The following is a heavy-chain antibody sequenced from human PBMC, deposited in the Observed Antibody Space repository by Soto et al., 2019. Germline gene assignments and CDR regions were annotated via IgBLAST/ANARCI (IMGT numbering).Heavy chain of an antibody. J-gene: IGHJ6*02. V-gene: IGHV5-10-1*01. CDR2: IDPSDSYT. Sequence: GESLKISCKGSGYSFTSYWISWVRQMPGKGLEWMGRIDPSDSYTNYSPSFQGHVTISADKSISTAYLQWSSLKASDTAMYYCARHGAAAGTVGYYYGMDVWGQGTTVTVSS. D-gene: IGHD6-13*01. CDR3: ARHGAAAGTVGYYYGMDV. CDR1: GYSFTSYW.